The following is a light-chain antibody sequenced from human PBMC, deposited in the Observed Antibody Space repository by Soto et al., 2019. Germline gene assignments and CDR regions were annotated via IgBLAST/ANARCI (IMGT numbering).Light chain of an antibody. Sequence: SYELTQPPSVSVSPGQTARITCSGDALPNQYAYWYQQKPGQAPVLVIYKDSERPSGIPERFSGSSSGTTVTLTISGVQAEDEADYYCQSADSSYVVFGGGTKLTVL. CDR2: KDS. CDR1: ALPNQY. CDR3: QSADSSYVV. J-gene: IGLJ2*01. V-gene: IGLV3-25*03.